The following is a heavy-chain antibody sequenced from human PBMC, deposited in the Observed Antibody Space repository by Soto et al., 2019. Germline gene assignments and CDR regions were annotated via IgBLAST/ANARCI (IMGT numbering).Heavy chain of an antibody. D-gene: IGHD4-17*01. J-gene: IGHJ6*02. CDR1: GFTFNNYA. CDR3: AKDSTVTTSLYSYYYGLDV. V-gene: IGHV3-23*01. CDR2: ISGRGGST. Sequence: EVQLLESGGGLVQPGGSLRLSCAASGFTFNNYAMSWVRQAPDKGLEWVSAISGRGGSTYYADSVKGRFTISRDNSKNTLFLQMNSLRAEDTDVYYCAKDSTVTTSLYSYYYGLDVWGQGTTVTVSS.